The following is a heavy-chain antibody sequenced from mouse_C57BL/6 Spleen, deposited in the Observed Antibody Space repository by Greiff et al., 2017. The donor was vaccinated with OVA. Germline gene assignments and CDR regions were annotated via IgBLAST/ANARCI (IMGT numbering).Heavy chain of an antibody. D-gene: IGHD2-13*01. CDR1: GYTFTDYY. CDR3: ADGDYGENAMDY. J-gene: IGHJ4*01. CDR2: INPNNGGT. Sequence: EVQLQQSGPELVKPGASVKISCKASGYTFTDYYMNWVKQSHGKSLEWIGDINPNNGGTSYNQKFKGKATLTVDKSSSTAYMELRSLTSEDSAVYYCADGDYGENAMDYWGQGTSVTVSS. V-gene: IGHV1-26*01.